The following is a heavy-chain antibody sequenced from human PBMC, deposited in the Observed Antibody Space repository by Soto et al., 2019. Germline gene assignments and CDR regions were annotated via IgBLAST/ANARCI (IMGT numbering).Heavy chain of an antibody. V-gene: IGHV5-51*01. CDR1: GYNFTTFW. CDR3: ARLGFPGAIYFDS. Sequence: GESLKISCXGSGYNFTTFWIGWVRQMPGKGLEWMGIIYPGDSETKHSPDFEGQVTISADRSTNTAYLQWRSLRASDTAMYYCARLGFPGAIYFDSWGLGTLVTVSS. J-gene: IGHJ4*02. CDR2: IYPGDSET.